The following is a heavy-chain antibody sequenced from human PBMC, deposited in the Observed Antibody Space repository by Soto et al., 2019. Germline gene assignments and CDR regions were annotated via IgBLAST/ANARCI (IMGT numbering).Heavy chain of an antibody. Sequence: PGGSLRLSCAASGFTFRSYSMSWVRQAPGKGLEWVSSISADGDITYYADYVKGRFTISRDNSKNTLYLQIHSMRVEDTAIYFCSKYYISAGSSYETRSPFDIWGQGTMVTVSS. J-gene: IGHJ3*02. CDR1: GFTFRSYS. D-gene: IGHD3-10*01. CDR2: ISADGDIT. V-gene: IGHV3-23*01. CDR3: SKYYISAGSSYETRSPFDI.